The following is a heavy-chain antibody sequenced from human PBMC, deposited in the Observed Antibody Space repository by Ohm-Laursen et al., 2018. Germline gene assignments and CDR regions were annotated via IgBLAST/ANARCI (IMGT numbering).Heavy chain of an antibody. J-gene: IGHJ4*02. V-gene: IGHV3-33*08. Sequence: SLRLSCAASGITFSSYAMNWVRQAPGKGLEWVAVIYYDGSNKYYAESVKGRFTISRDNPRNTLFLQMNSLRAEDTAVYYCARDDTAKLIDYWGQGTLVTVSS. CDR1: GITFSSYA. CDR3: ARDDTAKLIDY. D-gene: IGHD5-18*01. CDR2: IYYDGSNK.